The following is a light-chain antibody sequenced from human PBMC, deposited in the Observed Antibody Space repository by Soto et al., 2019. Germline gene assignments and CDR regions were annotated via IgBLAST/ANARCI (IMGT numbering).Light chain of an antibody. J-gene: IGLJ2*01. CDR1: SSDIGGYEY. V-gene: IGLV2-14*01. CDR3: SSYTSTRSVV. CDR2: DVT. Sequence: QSALTQPASVSGSPGQSITISCTGTSSDIGGYEYVSWYQQFPGKAPKLMIYDVTLRPSGVSNRFSGSKSGSTASLTISGLQAEDEANYYCSSYTSTRSVVFGGGTKVTV.